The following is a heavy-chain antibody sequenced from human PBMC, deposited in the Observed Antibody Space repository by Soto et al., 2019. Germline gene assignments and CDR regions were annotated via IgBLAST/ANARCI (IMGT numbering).Heavy chain of an antibody. J-gene: IGHJ4*02. V-gene: IGHV1-46*01. CDR1: GYTFSNYY. CDR2: INPSGGST. Sequence: QVQLVQSGAEVKKPGASVRVSCKASGYTFSNYYMHWVRQAPGQGHEWMGIINPSGGSTTYAQKFQGRVTMTMDTSTSTVYMELSSLRSEDTAVYYCARYDYNGYYFVYWGQGTLVTVSS. CDR3: ARYDYNGYYFVY. D-gene: IGHD4-4*01.